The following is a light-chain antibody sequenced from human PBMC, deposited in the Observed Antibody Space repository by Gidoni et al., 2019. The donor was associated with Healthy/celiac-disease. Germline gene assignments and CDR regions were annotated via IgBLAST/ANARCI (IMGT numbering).Light chain of an antibody. J-gene: IGKJ3*01. CDR3: QQRSNWPPFT. Sequence: EIVLTQSPATLSLSPGERAILSCRASQSVSSYLAWYQQKPGTSHMLIIYAASNRATGIPARFSGSGSGTDLTLTIRSLEPEDLAVYYCQQRSNWPPFTFGPGTKVDIK. CDR1: QSVSSY. V-gene: IGKV3-11*01. CDR2: AAS.